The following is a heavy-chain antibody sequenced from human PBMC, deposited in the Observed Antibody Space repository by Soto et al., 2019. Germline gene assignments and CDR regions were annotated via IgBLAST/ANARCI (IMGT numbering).Heavy chain of an antibody. CDR3: ARGWVVADMFLYYYYGMDV. CDR2: INHSGST. V-gene: IGHV4-34*01. CDR1: GGSFSGYY. D-gene: IGHD2-15*01. J-gene: IGHJ6*02. Sequence: PPETLSLTCAVYGGSFSGYYWSWIRQPPGEGLEWIGEINHSGSTNYNPSLKSRVTISVDTSKNQFSLKLSSVTAADTAVYYCARGWVVADMFLYYYYGMDVWGQGTTVTVS.